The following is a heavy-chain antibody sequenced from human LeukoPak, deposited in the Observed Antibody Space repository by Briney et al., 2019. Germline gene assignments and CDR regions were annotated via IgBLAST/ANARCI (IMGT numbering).Heavy chain of an antibody. CDR1: GYSFINYY. CDR2: IYPGGSDT. Sequence: HWESLKISCRSSGYSFINYYIGWVRQVPGKGLEWMGVIYPGGSDTTYSPSFRGQVVFSADRSTTTVYLQLTNLQASDTAIYYCARQYSSGWFRHFDYWGQGTLIAVSS. V-gene: IGHV5-51*01. D-gene: IGHD3-22*01. J-gene: IGHJ4*01. CDR3: ARQYSSGWFRHFDY.